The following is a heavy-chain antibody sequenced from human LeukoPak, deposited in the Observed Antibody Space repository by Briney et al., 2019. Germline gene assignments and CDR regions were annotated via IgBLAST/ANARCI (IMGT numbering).Heavy chain of an antibody. J-gene: IGHJ4*02. V-gene: IGHV3-15*01. CDR3: ATDDCYDSSDFAGY. CDR1: GVTFSIAW. D-gene: IGHD3-22*01. Sequence: PGRSLRLSCAASGVTFSIAWMSWVRQAPGKGLDWVGRIKSTTGGGTTDYAAPVKGRFTISRDDSKNTLYLQMNSLRADDTAVYYCATDDCYDSSDFAGYWGQGTLVTVSS. CDR2: IKSTTGGGTT.